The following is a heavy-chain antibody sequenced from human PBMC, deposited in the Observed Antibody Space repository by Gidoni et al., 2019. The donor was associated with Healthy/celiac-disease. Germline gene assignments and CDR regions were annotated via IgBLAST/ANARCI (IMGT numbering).Heavy chain of an antibody. CDR3: ARGAQIPYYYDSSGYYPGIFGDAFDI. CDR1: GYTFTSYY. CDR2: INPSGGST. V-gene: IGHV1-46*01. Sequence: QVQLVQSGAEVKKPGASVKVSCKASGYTFTSYYLHWVRQAPCQGLEWMGLINPSGGSTSYAQKFQGRVTMTRDTSTSTVYMELSSLRSEDTAVYYCARGAQIPYYYDSSGYYPGIFGDAFDIWGQGTMVTVSS. J-gene: IGHJ3*02. D-gene: IGHD3-22*01.